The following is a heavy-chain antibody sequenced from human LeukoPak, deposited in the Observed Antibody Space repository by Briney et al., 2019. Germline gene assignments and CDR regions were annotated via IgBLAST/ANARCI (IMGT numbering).Heavy chain of an antibody. Sequence: ASVKVSCKASGYTFTSYGISWVRQAPGQGLEWMGWISAYNDNANYAQKLQGRVTMTTDTSTSTAYMELRSLRSDDTAVYFCARDALGSGSYYNGQYYYYYYMDVWGKGTTVTISS. D-gene: IGHD3-10*01. J-gene: IGHJ6*03. CDR1: GYTFTSYG. CDR2: ISAYNDNA. V-gene: IGHV1-18*01. CDR3: ARDALGSGSYYNGQYYYYYYMDV.